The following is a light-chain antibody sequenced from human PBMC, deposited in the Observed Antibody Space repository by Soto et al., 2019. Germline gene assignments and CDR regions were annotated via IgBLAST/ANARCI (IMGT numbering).Light chain of an antibody. J-gene: IGKJ4*01. CDR2: GES. CDR3: QQFGGASQT. CDR1: QSLRYSC. V-gene: IGKV3-20*01. Sequence: ENVLSQSPGTLSLSPGERATLSCRASQSLRYSCLAWYQQKPGQAPRLLIYGESNRAPGSPDRFMGSGSGTDFNISISKREPEHFEVHYCQQFGGASQTFDGGTKVEIK.